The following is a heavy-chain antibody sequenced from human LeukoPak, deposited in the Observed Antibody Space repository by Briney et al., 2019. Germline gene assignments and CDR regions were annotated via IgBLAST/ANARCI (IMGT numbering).Heavy chain of an antibody. V-gene: IGHV4-38-2*01. CDR2: IYHSGST. CDR1: GYSISNGYY. CDR3: ARPISWARGAFDI. Sequence: PSETLSLTCAVSGYSISNGYYWVWIRQPPGEGLEWIGSIYHSGSTYYNPSLKSRVTISVDTSKNLFSLKLSSVTAADTAVYYCARPISWARGAFDIWGQGTMVTVSS. J-gene: IGHJ3*02. D-gene: IGHD1-26*01.